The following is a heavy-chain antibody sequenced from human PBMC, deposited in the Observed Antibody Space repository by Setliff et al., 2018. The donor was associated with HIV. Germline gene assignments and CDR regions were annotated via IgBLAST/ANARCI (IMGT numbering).Heavy chain of an antibody. V-gene: IGHV3-23*01. Sequence: AGGSLRLSCASSGFTFSSYAMTWVRQAPGKGLECVAVISGSGGDTYYADSVKGRFVISREKSKSTLYLQMNSLRAEDTAVYYCAKKTAAYTSGSWLHYWGQGTLVTVS. D-gene: IGHD3-10*01. CDR3: AKKTAAYTSGSWLHY. J-gene: IGHJ4*02. CDR2: ISGSGGDT. CDR1: GFTFSSYA.